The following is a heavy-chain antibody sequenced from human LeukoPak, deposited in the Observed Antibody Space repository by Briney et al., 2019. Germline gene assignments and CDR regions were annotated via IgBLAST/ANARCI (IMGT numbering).Heavy chain of an antibody. CDR1: GFTFSSYS. D-gene: IGHD3-3*01. CDR3: ARKNDDFWSGYQTDYFDY. J-gene: IGHJ4*02. V-gene: IGHV3-21*01. CDR2: ISSSSSYI. Sequence: PGGSLRLSCAASGFTFSSYSMNWVRQAPGKGLEWVSSISSSSSYIYYADSVKGRFTISRDNAKNSLYLQMNSLRAEDTAVYYCARKNDDFWSGYQTDYFDYWGQGTLVTVSS.